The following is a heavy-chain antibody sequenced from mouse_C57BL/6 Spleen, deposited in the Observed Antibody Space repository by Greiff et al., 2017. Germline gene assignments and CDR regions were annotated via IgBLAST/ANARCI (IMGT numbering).Heavy chain of an antibody. D-gene: IGHD5-5*01. CDR3: ARLPSFYYAMDY. CDR1: GFTFSDYY. V-gene: IGHV5-16*01. CDR2: INYDGSST. J-gene: IGHJ4*01. Sequence: EVKLVESEGGLVQPGSSMKLSCTASGFTFSDYYMAWVRQVPEKGLEWVANINYDGSSTYYLDSLKSRFIISRDNAKNILYLQMSSLKSEDTATYYCARLPSFYYAMDYWGQGTSVTVSS.